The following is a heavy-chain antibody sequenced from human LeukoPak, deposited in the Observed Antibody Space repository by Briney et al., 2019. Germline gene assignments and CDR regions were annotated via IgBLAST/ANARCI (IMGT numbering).Heavy chain of an antibody. J-gene: IGHJ4*02. D-gene: IGHD5-24*01. CDR2: IWYDGSNN. Sequence: AGGSLRLSCAASGFTFSSYGMHWVRQAPGKGLEWVAVIWYDGSNNYYADSVKGRFTISRDNSKNTLYLQMNSLRAEDTAVYYCAREDGDYYLAYWGQGTLVTVSS. CDR1: GFTFSSYG. CDR3: AREDGDYYLAY. V-gene: IGHV3-33*01.